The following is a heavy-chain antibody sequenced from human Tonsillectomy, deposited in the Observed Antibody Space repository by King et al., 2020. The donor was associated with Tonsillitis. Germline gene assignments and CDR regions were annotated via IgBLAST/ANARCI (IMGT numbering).Heavy chain of an antibody. CDR3: GWFRELLPIDY. J-gene: IGHJ4*02. CDR1: GFTFSSYA. CDR2: IYSGGSST. Sequence: VQLVESGGGLVQPGGSLRLSCAASGFTFSSYAMSWVRQAPGKGLEWVSVIYSGGSSTYYADSVKGRFTISRDNSKNTLYLQMNSLRAEDTAVYYCGWFRELLPIDYWGQGTLVTVSS. V-gene: IGHV3-23*03. D-gene: IGHD3-10*01.